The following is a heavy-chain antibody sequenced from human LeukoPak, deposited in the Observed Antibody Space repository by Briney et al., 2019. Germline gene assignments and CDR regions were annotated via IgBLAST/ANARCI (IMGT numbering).Heavy chain of an antibody. CDR3: AAKYDYGGNSLNY. V-gene: IGHV1-69*13. J-gene: IGHJ4*02. CDR1: GGTFSSYA. Sequence: GASVNVSCKASGGTFSSYAISWVRQAPGQGLEWMGGIIPIFGTANYAQKFQGRVTITADESTSTAYMELSSLRSEDTAVYYCAAKYDYGGNSLNYWGQGTLVTVSS. D-gene: IGHD4-23*01. CDR2: IIPIFGTA.